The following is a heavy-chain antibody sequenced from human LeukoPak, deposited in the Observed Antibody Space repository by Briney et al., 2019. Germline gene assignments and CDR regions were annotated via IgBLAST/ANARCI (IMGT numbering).Heavy chain of an antibody. V-gene: IGHV3-23*01. D-gene: IGHD3-22*01. CDR2: ISGSGGST. Sequence: GGSLRLSCAASGFTFSSYAMSWVRQAPGKGLEWVSAISGSGGSTYYADSVKGRITISRDNSKNTLYLQMNSLRAEDTAVYYCARADSSGYYSSPDYWGQGTLVTVSS. J-gene: IGHJ4*02. CDR3: ARADSSGYYSSPDY. CDR1: GFTFSSYA.